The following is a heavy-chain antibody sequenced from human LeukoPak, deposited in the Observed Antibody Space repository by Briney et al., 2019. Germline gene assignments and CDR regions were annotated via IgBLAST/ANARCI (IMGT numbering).Heavy chain of an antibody. CDR2: IYHSGST. V-gene: IGHV4-59*12. CDR1: GGSISSYY. Sequence: SETLSLTCTVSGGSISSYYWSWIRQPPGKGLEWIGYIYHSGSTYYNPSLKSRVTISVDRSKNQFSLKLSSVTAADTAVYYCARGILLGNWFDPWGQGTLVTVSS. CDR3: ARGILLGNWFDP. D-gene: IGHD2/OR15-2a*01. J-gene: IGHJ5*02.